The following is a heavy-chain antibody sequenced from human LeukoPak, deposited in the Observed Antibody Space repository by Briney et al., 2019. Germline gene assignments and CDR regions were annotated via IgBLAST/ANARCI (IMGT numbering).Heavy chain of an antibody. Sequence: PSETLSLACSVSGGSVSSYYWSWIRQPPGKGLEWIGFIYYTGSTRYNPSLQSRVTISLDTTNNQFSLRLDSLTAADTAVYFCARQVVAVAGTGYFDYWGQGTLVTVSS. CDR2: IYYTGST. CDR1: GGSVSSYY. J-gene: IGHJ4*02. V-gene: IGHV4-59*02. D-gene: IGHD6-19*01. CDR3: ARQVVAVAGTGYFDY.